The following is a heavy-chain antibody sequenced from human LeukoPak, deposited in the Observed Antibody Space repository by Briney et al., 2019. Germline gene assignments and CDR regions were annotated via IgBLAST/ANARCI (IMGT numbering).Heavy chain of an antibody. Sequence: GGSLRLSCAASGFTFSSYWMSWVRQAPGKGLEWVANIKQDGSEKYYVDSVKGRFTISRDNAKNSLYLQMNSLRAEDTAVYYCARVRWGSYGDAFDIWGQRTMVTVSS. J-gene: IGHJ3*02. CDR3: ARVRWGSYGDAFDI. CDR1: GFTFSSYW. V-gene: IGHV3-7*01. D-gene: IGHD1-26*01. CDR2: IKQDGSEK.